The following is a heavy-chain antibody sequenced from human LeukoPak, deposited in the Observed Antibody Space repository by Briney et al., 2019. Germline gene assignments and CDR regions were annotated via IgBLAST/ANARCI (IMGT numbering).Heavy chain of an antibody. V-gene: IGHV3-21*01. Sequence: GGSLRLSCAASGFTFSSYSMNWVRQAPGKGLEWVSSISSSSSYIYYADSVKGRFTISRDNAKNSLYLQMNGLRAEDTAVYYCARGARVWFGELLYGGQGTLVTVSS. D-gene: IGHD3-10*01. J-gene: IGHJ4*02. CDR2: ISSSSSYI. CDR3: ARGARVWFGELLY. CDR1: GFTFSSYS.